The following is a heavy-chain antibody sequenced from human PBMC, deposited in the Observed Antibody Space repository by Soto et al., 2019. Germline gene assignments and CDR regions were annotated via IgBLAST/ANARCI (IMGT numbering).Heavy chain of an antibody. J-gene: IGHJ4*02. CDR3: AREQDSSSWFHLDS. CDR2: ISISSSTI. D-gene: IGHD6-13*01. Sequence: GGSLRLSCAASGFSFSSYSMDWVRQAPGKGLEWVSYISISSSTIYYADSVKGRFTISRDNAKKSLFLQMNSLRAEDTAVYYCAREQDSSSWFHLDSWGQGTLVTVSS. V-gene: IGHV3-48*01. CDR1: GFSFSSYS.